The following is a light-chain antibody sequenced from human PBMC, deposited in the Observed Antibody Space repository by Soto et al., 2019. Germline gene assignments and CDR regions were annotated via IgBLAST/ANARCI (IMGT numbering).Light chain of an antibody. Sequence: TVLTQSPATLSLSPGERATLSCRASQNVSRYYLSWYQQKPGQAPRLLIYGASTRATGIPARFSGSGSGTDFTLTITSLQLEDFAVYYCQQALSFGGGTRVEI. CDR3: QQALS. V-gene: IGKV3D-7*01. J-gene: IGKJ4*01. CDR2: GAS. CDR1: QNVSRYY.